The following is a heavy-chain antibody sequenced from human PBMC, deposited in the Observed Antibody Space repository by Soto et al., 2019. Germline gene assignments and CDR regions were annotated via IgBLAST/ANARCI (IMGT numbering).Heavy chain of an antibody. Sequence: SETLSLTYSVAGGSSSSYCCRWIRQPPGKGLEWIGYIYHSGSTYYNPSLKSRVTISVDRSKNQFSLKLSSVTAADTAVYYCANALGLYYFDYWGQGTLVTVSS. D-gene: IGHD3-16*01. CDR3: ANALGLYYFDY. CDR2: IYHSGST. V-gene: IGHV4-59*12. CDR1: GGSSSSYC. J-gene: IGHJ4*02.